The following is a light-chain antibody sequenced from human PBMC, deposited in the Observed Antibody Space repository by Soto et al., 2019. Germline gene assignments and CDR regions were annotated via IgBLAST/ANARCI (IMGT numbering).Light chain of an antibody. Sequence: EIVLTQSPATLSLSPGERATLSCRASQSVSNYLAWYQQKPGQAPRLLIYDASNRATGSPARFSGSGSGTDFXXXISXLEPXDFAVYYCQQRSNWPLLTFGGGTKVEIK. CDR2: DAS. V-gene: IGKV3-11*01. CDR1: QSVSNY. CDR3: QQRSNWPLLT. J-gene: IGKJ4*01.